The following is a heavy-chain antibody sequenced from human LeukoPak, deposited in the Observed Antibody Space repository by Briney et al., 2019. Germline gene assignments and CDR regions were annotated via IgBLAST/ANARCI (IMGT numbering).Heavy chain of an antibody. D-gene: IGHD2-21*02. CDR2: INQDAREI. Sequence: GGSLRLSCAAAGFTFSRYWMNWYRQAPGEGGEWVGNINQDAREINYVDSVRGRFTISRDNAKNSLHLQMNSLRAEDTAVYYCATDRDNSDWQKRFDSWGQGTLVTVSS. V-gene: IGHV3-7*01. CDR3: ATDRDNSDWQKRFDS. J-gene: IGHJ4*02. CDR1: GFTFSRYW.